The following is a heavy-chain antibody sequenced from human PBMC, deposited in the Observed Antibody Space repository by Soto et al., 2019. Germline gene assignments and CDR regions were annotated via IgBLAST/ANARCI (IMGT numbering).Heavy chain of an antibody. CDR2: IYYSGST. J-gene: IGHJ4*02. D-gene: IGHD3-22*01. V-gene: IGHV4-39*07. CDR1: GGSISSSSYY. Sequence: PSETLSLTCTVSGGSISSSSYYWGWIRQPPGKGLEWIGSIYYSGSTYYNPSLKSRVTISVDTSKNQFSLRLRSVTAADTAVYYFARAASFYYDNTGYYHFDYWGQGSLVTVSS. CDR3: ARAASFYYDNTGYYHFDY.